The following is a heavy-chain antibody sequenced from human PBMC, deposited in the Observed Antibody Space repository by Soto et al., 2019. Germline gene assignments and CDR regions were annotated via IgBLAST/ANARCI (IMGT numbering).Heavy chain of an antibody. D-gene: IGHD5-18*01. CDR3: ARDYGGYSYGHSYYYYGMDV. J-gene: IGHJ6*02. CDR2: ISYDGSNK. V-gene: IGHV3-30-3*01. Sequence: QVQLVESGGGVVQPGRSLRLSCAASGFTFSSYAMHWVRQAPGKGLEWVAVISYDGSNKYYADSVKGRFTISRDNSKNTLYLQMNSLRAEDTAVYYCARDYGGYSYGHSYYYYGMDVWGQGTTVTVSS. CDR1: GFTFSSYA.